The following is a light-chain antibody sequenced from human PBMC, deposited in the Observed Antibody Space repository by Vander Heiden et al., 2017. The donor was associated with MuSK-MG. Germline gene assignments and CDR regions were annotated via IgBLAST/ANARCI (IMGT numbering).Light chain of an antibody. CDR2: DVS. CDR1: QSINNY. Sequence: DIQMTQSPSFLSASVGDRVTITCRASQSINNYLNWYQQKPGRAPKVVIYDVSTLERGVPSRFSGSGSGTDFTLTISRLQPEDFATYYCQQTHNIPVTFGQGTKVEIK. CDR3: QQTHNIPVT. V-gene: IGKV1-39*01. J-gene: IGKJ1*01.